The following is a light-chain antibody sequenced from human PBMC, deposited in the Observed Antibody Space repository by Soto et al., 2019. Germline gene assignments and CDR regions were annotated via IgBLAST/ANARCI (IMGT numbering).Light chain of an antibody. V-gene: IGKV3-15*01. CDR3: QQYNNLPPVT. J-gene: IGKJ3*01. CDR1: QSVCNN. Sequence: EIVMTQSPATLSVSPGERATLSCRASQSVCNNLAWYQQKPGQAPRLLIYGASTRATGIPARCSGSGSGTEFTLTIRSLQSEDFVVYFCQQYNNLPPVTFGPGTKVDI. CDR2: GAS.